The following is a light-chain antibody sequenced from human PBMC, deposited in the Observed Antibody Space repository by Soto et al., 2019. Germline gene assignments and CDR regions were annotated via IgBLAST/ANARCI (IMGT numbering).Light chain of an antibody. Sequence: EIVMTQSPATLSVSPGERATLSCRASQSVSSSQLAWYQQKPGQAPRLLINGVSSRATGIPDRFSGSGSGTDFTLTISRLEPEDFAVYYCQQYGNSPTWTFGQGTKVDIK. CDR2: GVS. CDR3: QQYGNSPTWT. CDR1: QSVSSSQ. V-gene: IGKV3-20*01. J-gene: IGKJ1*01.